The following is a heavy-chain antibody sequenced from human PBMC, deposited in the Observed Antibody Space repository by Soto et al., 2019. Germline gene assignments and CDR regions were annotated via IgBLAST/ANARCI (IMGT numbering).Heavy chain of an antibody. Sequence: QTXGSLLRPCSAFGFDFNKYAMTGVRQAPGKGLQWVSSITSNGDSTYYADSVKGRFTTSRDNSKNTLYLQMNSLRADDTAVFYCAKDSTSYTTSPFYFDSWGQGTLVTVYS. J-gene: IGHJ4*02. CDR2: ITSNGDST. CDR3: AKDSTSYTTSPFYFDS. CDR1: GFDFNKYA. V-gene: IGHV3-23*01. D-gene: IGHD2-2*02.